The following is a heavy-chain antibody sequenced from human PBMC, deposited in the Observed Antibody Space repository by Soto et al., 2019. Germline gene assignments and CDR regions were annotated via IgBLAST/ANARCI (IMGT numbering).Heavy chain of an antibody. CDR3: ARTLGGDYVWGSYRYTGSIAF. CDR1: GGSISSSSYY. V-gene: IGHV4-39*01. D-gene: IGHD3-16*02. J-gene: IGHJ6*02. Sequence: KASETLSLTCTVSGGSISSSSYYWGWIRQPPGKGLEWIGSIYYSGSTYYNPSLKSRVTISVDTSKNQFSLKLSSVTAADTAVYYCARTLGGDYVWGSYRYTGSIAFWGQGTTVTVSS. CDR2: IYYSGST.